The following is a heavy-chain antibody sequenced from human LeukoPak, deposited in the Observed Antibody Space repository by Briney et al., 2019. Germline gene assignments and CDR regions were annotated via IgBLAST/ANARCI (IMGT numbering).Heavy chain of an antibody. CDR2: IWYDGSNK. Sequence: PGRSLRLSSAASGFTFSSYGMHWVRQAPGKGLEWVAVIWYDGSNKYYADSVKGRFTISRDNSKNTPYLQMNSLRAEDTAVYYCARDEHDYGDCGPDYWGQGTLVTVSS. CDR3: ARDEHDYGDCGPDY. CDR1: GFTFSSYG. D-gene: IGHD4-17*01. V-gene: IGHV3-33*01. J-gene: IGHJ4*02.